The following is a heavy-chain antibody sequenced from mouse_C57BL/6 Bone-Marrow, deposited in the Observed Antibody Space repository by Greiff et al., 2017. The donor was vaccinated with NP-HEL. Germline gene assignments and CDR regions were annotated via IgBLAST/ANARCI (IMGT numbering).Heavy chain of an antibody. D-gene: IGHD1-1*02. Sequence: EVQLQQSGAELVRPGASVKLSCTASGFTITDYYMHWVKQRPEQGLEWIGRIDPEDGDTEYAPKFQGKATLTADTSSNTAYLQLSSLTSEDTAVYYCTTVLWSLFYYWGQGTTLTVSA. J-gene: IGHJ2*01. V-gene: IGHV14-1*01. CDR1: GFTITDYY. CDR2: IDPEDGDT. CDR3: TTVLWSLFYY.